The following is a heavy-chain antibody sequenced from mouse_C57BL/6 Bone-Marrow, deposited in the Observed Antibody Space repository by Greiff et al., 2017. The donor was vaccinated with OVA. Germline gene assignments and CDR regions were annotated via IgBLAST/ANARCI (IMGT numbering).Heavy chain of an antibody. Sequence: ESGPGLVKPSQSLSLTCSVTGYSITSGYYWNWIRQFPGNKLEWMGYISYDGSNNYNPSLKNRISITRDTSKNQCCLNLNSVATEDTATYYCASDYYGSPYWYFDVWGTGTTVTVSS. D-gene: IGHD1-1*01. CDR3: ASDYYGSPYWYFDV. J-gene: IGHJ1*03. CDR1: GYSITSGYY. CDR2: ISYDGSN. V-gene: IGHV3-6*01.